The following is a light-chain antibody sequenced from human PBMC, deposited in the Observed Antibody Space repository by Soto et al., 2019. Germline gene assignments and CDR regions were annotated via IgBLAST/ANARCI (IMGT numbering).Light chain of an antibody. CDR3: CSYAGSNNLI. CDR1: SSDIGAYNY. J-gene: IGLJ1*01. CDR2: EVS. Sequence: QSVLTQPPSASGSPGQSVTISCTRTSSDIGAYNYVSWYQQYPGKAPKLMIFEVSKRPSGVPDRFSGSKSGNTASLTVSGLQAEDEADYYCCSYAGSNNLIFGTGTKVTVL. V-gene: IGLV2-8*01.